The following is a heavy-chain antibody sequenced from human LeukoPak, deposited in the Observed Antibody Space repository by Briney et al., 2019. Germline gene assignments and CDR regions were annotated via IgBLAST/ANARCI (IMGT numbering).Heavy chain of an antibody. CDR2: ISSSSSTI. Sequence: GGSLRLSCAASGFTFSSYSMNRVRQAPGKGLEWVSYISSSSSTIYYADSVKGRFTISRDNAKNSLYLQMNSLRAEDTAVYYCARDGAAAVYDAFDIWGQGTMVTVSS. CDR3: ARDGAAAVYDAFDI. D-gene: IGHD6-13*01. J-gene: IGHJ3*02. CDR1: GFTFSSYS. V-gene: IGHV3-48*01.